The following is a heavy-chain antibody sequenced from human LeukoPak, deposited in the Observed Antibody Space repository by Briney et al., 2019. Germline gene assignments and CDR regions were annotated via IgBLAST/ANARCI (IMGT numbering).Heavy chain of an antibody. Sequence: PSETLSLTCTVSGGSISSGDYYWSWIRQPPGKGLEWIGYIYYSGSTYYNPSLKSRVTISVDTSKNQFSLKLSSVTAADTAVYYCARDTVTTGIDYWGQGTLVTVSS. V-gene: IGHV4-30-4*01. CDR1: GGSISSGDYY. J-gene: IGHJ4*02. D-gene: IGHD4-17*01. CDR3: ARDTVTTGIDY. CDR2: IYYSGST.